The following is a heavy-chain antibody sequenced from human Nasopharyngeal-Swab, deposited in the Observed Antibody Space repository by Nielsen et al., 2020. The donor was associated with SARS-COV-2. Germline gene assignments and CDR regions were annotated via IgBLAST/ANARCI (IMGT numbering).Heavy chain of an antibody. V-gene: IGHV4-39*01. CDR1: GGSIRSSSYY. J-gene: IGHJ5*02. CDR2: IYYSGST. D-gene: IGHD6-13*01. CDR3: ARHWDLAAAQWFDP. Sequence: SETLSLTFTVSGGSIRSSSYYWGWIRQPPGKGLEWIGSIYYSGSTYYNPSLKSRVTISVDTSKNQFSLKLSSVTAADTAVYYCARHWDLAAAQWFDPWGQGTLVTVSS.